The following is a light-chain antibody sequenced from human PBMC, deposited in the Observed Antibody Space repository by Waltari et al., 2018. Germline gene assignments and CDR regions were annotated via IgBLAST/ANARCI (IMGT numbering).Light chain of an antibody. V-gene: IGKV3-20*01. CDR2: GAS. CDR3: QQYGSSRT. J-gene: IGKJ1*01. Sequence: ELVLTQSPGTRSLSPGERATLSCRASQSVSSSYLAWYQQKPGQAPRLLIYGASSRATGIPDRFSGSGSGTDFTLTISRLEPEDFAVYYCQQYGSSRTFGQGTKVEIK. CDR1: QSVSSSY.